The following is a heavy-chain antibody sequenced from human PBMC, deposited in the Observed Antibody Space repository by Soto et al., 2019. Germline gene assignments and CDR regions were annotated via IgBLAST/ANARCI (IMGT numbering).Heavy chain of an antibody. V-gene: IGHV4-39*02. D-gene: IGHD3-3*01. CDR3: ARESEGNPYYDFWSGYYRPNYYYYYGMDV. Sequence: SETLSLTCTVSGGSISSSSYYWGWIRQPPGKGLEWIGCIYYSGSTYYNPSLKSRVTISVDTSKNQFSLKLSSVTAADTAVYYCARESEGNPYYDFWSGYYRPNYYYYYGMDVWGQGTTVTVPS. CDR2: IYYSGST. CDR1: GGSISSSSYY. J-gene: IGHJ6*02.